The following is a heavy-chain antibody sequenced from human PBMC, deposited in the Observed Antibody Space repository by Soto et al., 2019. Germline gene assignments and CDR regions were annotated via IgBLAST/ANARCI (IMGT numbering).Heavy chain of an antibody. Sequence: ASVKVSCKTSGYSFSTYGISWVRQAPGQGLEWMGWISAYNGNTNYAQKLQGRVTMTTDTSTSTAYMELRSLRSDDTAVYYCARDPRGGELLRGDYYFDYGGQGTLVTVSS. CDR3: ARDPRGGELLRGDYYFDY. J-gene: IGHJ4*02. CDR2: ISAYNGNT. D-gene: IGHD1-26*01. V-gene: IGHV1-18*01. CDR1: GYSFSTYG.